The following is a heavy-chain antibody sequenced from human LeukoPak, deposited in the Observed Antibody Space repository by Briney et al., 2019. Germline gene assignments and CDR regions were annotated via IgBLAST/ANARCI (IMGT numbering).Heavy chain of an antibody. D-gene: IGHD6-13*01. CDR2: IYHSGST. Sequence: SETLSLTCTVSGGSISSGYYWGWIRQPPGKGLEWIGSIYHSGSTYYNPSLKSRVTISVDTSKNQFSLKVSSVTAAETAVYYCARASSSWQPEDAFDIWGQGTMVTVSS. CDR3: ARASSSWQPEDAFDI. J-gene: IGHJ3*02. CDR1: GGSISSGYY. V-gene: IGHV4-38-2*02.